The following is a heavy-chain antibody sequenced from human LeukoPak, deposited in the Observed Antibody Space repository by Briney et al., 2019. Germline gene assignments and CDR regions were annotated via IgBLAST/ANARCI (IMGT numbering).Heavy chain of an antibody. Sequence: SETLSLTCTVSGGSISSYYWSWIRQPAGKGLEWIGRIYTSGSTNYNPSLKSRVTMSVDTSKNQFSLKLSSVTAADTAVYYCARGAYYYDSSGYYYDNFDYWGQGTLVTVSS. CDR3: ARGAYYYDSSGYYYDNFDY. D-gene: IGHD3-22*01. J-gene: IGHJ4*02. CDR2: IYTSGST. V-gene: IGHV4-4*07. CDR1: GGSISSYY.